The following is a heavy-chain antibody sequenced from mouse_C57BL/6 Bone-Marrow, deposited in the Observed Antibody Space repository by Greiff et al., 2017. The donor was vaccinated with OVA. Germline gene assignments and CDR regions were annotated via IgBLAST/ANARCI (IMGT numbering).Heavy chain of an antibody. Sequence: VQLQQSGAELVRPGASVKLSCTASGFNIKDDYMHWVKQRPEQGLEWIGWIDPENGDTEYASKFQGKATITADTSSNTAYLQLSSLTSEDTAVYYCTNYIWYFDGWGTGTTVTVSS. V-gene: IGHV14-4*01. D-gene: IGHD2-12*01. CDR1: GFNIKDDY. J-gene: IGHJ1*03. CDR2: IDPENGDT. CDR3: TNYIWYFDG.